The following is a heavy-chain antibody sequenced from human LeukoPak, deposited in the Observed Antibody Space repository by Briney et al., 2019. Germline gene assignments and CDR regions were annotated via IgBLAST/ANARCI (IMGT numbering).Heavy chain of an antibody. CDR1: GGSISNYY. Sequence: SETLSLTCTVSGGSISNYYWSWIRQPPGKGLEWIGYIFYTGSTNYNPSLKSRVTISVGTSKNQFSLELSSVTAADTAVYYCARRNCAGDCYPYYFDDWGQGTLVTVSS. CDR2: IFYTGST. CDR3: ARRNCAGDCYPYYFDD. D-gene: IGHD2-21*02. J-gene: IGHJ4*02. V-gene: IGHV4-59*01.